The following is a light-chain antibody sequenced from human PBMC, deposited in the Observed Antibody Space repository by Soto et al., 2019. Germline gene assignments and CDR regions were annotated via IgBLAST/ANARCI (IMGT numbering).Light chain of an antibody. V-gene: IGKV1-6*01. J-gene: IGKJ1*01. CDR2: AAS. Sequence: AIQMTQSPSSLSASVGDRVTITCRASQGIRDELGWYQQKAGKAPKLLIYAASTLQSGVPSRFSGSGSGTDFTLTISCLQSEDFATYYCQQYYSYPRTFGQGTKVDIK. CDR3: QQYYSYPRT. CDR1: QGIRDE.